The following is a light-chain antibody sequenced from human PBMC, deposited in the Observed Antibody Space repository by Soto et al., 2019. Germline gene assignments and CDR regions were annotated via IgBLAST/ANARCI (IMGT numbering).Light chain of an antibody. J-gene: IGLJ3*02. CDR3: SSYTSSSTLEV. Sequence: QSALTQPASVCGSPGQSVTISYTGTSSDVGGYNYVSWYQQHPGKAPKLMIYGVSNRPSGVSNRFSGSKSGNTASLTISGLQAEDEGDYYCSSYTSSSTLEVFGGGTKLTVL. CDR2: GVS. V-gene: IGLV2-14*01. CDR1: SSDVGGYNY.